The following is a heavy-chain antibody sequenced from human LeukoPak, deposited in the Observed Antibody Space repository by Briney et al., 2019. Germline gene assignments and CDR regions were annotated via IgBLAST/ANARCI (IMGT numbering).Heavy chain of an antibody. CDR3: ARDETHYSSSSGWFDP. Sequence: EASVKVSCKASGGTFSSYAISWVRQAPGQGLEWMGRIIPIFGTANYAQKFQGRVTITTDESTSTAYMELSSLRSEDTAVYYCARDETHYSSSSGWFDPWGQGTLVTVSS. CDR1: GGTFSSYA. CDR2: IIPIFGTA. V-gene: IGHV1-69*05. D-gene: IGHD6-13*01. J-gene: IGHJ5*02.